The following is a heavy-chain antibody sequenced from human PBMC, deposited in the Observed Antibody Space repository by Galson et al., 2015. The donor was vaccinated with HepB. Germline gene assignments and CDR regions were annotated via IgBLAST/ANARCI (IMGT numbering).Heavy chain of an antibody. D-gene: IGHD2-2*01. CDR3: ASRDIVVVPAATWADAFDI. V-gene: IGHV1-69*02. CDR1: GGTFSSYT. Sequence: SVKVSCKASGGTFSSYTISWVRQAPGQGLEWMGRIIPILGIANYAQKFQGRVTITADKSTSTAYMELSSLRSEDTAVYYCASRDIVVVPAATWADAFDIWGQGTMVTVSS. J-gene: IGHJ3*02. CDR2: IIPILGIA.